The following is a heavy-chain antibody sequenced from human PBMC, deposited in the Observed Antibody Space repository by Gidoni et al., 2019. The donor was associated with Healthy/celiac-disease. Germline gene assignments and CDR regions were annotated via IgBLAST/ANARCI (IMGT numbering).Heavy chain of an antibody. Sequence: QVQLQESGPGLVKPSETLSPTCSVSGGSISSYYWSWIRQPPGKGLEWIGYIYYSGSTNYNPSLKRRVTISVDTSKNQFSLKLSSVTAADTAVYYCASHVGATTCHDYWGQGTLVTVSS. V-gene: IGHV4-59*01. CDR1: GGSISSYY. CDR2: IYYSGST. CDR3: ASHVGATTCHDY. D-gene: IGHD1-26*01. J-gene: IGHJ4*02.